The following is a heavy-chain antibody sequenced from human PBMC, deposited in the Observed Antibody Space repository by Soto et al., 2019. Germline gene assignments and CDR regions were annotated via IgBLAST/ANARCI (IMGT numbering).Heavy chain of an antibody. V-gene: IGHV4-4*02. Sequence: QVQLQESGPGLVKPSGTLSLTCAVSGVSISSHDWWTWVRQPPGKGLEWIGESHQSGNTNYNSSLESRVTISVDKSMNQFSLNLSSVTVADTAVYYCATRDTSRFYWGQGTLVTVSS. CDR2: SHQSGNT. J-gene: IGHJ4*02. D-gene: IGHD6-13*01. CDR1: GVSISSHDW. CDR3: ATRDTSRFY.